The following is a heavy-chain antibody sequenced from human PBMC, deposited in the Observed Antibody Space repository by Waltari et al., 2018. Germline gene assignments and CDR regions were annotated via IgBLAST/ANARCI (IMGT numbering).Heavy chain of an antibody. CDR2: ISSSSYFI. D-gene: IGHD6-19*01. Sequence: EVQLVDSGGGLVKPGGSVKLSCACSGFPFSPYSMPWVRQPPGKGLEWVSSISSSSYFIYYADSVKGRFTISRDNAKNSLYLQMNSLRAEDTAVYYCARVPERIEVATTSWTWGQGALVTVSS. CDR3: ARVPERIEVATTSWT. V-gene: IGHV3-21*01. J-gene: IGHJ4*02. CDR1: GFPFSPYS.